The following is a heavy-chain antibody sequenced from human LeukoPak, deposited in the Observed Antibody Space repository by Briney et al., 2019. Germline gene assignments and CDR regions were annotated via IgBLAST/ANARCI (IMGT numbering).Heavy chain of an antibody. CDR1: GGSISSYY. D-gene: IGHD6-13*01. CDR2: IYTSGST. Sequence: SETLSLTYTVSGGSISSYYWSWIRQPAGKGLEWIGRIYTSGSTNYNPSLKSRVTMSVDTSKNQFSLKLSSVTAADTAEYYCARISRTGIAAAGSRPGYYYYGMDVWGQGTTVTVSS. V-gene: IGHV4-4*07. J-gene: IGHJ6*02. CDR3: ARISRTGIAAAGSRPGYYYYGMDV.